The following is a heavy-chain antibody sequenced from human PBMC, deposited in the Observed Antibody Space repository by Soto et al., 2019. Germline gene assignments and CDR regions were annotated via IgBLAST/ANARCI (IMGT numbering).Heavy chain of an antibody. CDR2: IIPIFGTA. CDR1: GGTFSSYA. CDR3: ARERSRQQLVLYVWFDP. J-gene: IGHJ5*02. V-gene: IGHV1-69*13. Sequence: SVKVSCKASGGTFSSYAISWVRQAPGQGLEWMGGIIPIFGTANYAQKFQGRVTITADESTSTAYMELSSLRSEDTAVYYCARERSRQQLVLYVWFDPWGQGTLVTVSS. D-gene: IGHD6-13*01.